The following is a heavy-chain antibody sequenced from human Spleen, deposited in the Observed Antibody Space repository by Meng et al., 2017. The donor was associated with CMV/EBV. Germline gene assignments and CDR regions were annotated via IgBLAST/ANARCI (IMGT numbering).Heavy chain of an antibody. J-gene: IGHJ4*02. Sequence: KASEGTFRTYAVTWVRQAPGQGLEWMGRIIPIHATTNYAQKFRGGLTITADQSTGTAYMELSSLRSEDAAFYYCARSCNGNTCPFDFWGRGTLVTVSS. CDR3: ARSCNGNTCPFDF. CDR2: IIPIHATT. CDR1: EGTFRTYA. V-gene: IGHV1-69*11. D-gene: IGHD2/OR15-2a*01.